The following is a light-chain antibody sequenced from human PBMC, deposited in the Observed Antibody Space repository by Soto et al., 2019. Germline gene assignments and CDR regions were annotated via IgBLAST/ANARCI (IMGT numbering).Light chain of an antibody. CDR2: EVS. Sequence: QSALTQPASVSGSPGQSITISCTGTSSDVGAYNYVSWYQQHPGKAPKLMIYEVSNRPSGVSNRFSGSKSGNTASLTISGLQAEDEGDYYCSSYTSGITWVFGGGTKLTVL. J-gene: IGLJ3*02. V-gene: IGLV2-14*01. CDR1: SSDVGAYNY. CDR3: SSYTSGITWV.